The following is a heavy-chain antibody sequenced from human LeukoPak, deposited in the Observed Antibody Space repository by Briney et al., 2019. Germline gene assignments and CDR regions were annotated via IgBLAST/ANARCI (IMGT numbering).Heavy chain of an antibody. CDR1: GYTFDSYG. Sequence: ASVKVSCKASGYTFDSYGISWVRQAPGQGLEWMGWISAYNGNTNYGQRFQGRITMTKDTSTNIVNMELRSLRSDDTAVYYCARVGSASYYGMDVWGQGTTVIVSS. CDR3: ARVGSASYYGMDV. J-gene: IGHJ6*02. CDR2: ISAYNGNT. D-gene: IGHD3-10*01. V-gene: IGHV1-18*01.